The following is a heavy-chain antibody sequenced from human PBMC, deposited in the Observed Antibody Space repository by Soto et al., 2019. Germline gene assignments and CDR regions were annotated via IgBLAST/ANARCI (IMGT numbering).Heavy chain of an antibody. Sequence: PGGSLRLSCQASGFNFDNYGRHWVRQAPGKGLEWVAVITYDGSNKYYADSVKGRFTISRDNSKNTLSLHLNTLKPEDTAVYHCAKDRVGGTFYTPLGFWGQGTLVTVYS. D-gene: IGHD1-7*01. CDR1: GFNFDNYG. CDR3: AKDRVGGTFYTPLGF. J-gene: IGHJ4*02. CDR2: ITYDGSNK. V-gene: IGHV3-30*18.